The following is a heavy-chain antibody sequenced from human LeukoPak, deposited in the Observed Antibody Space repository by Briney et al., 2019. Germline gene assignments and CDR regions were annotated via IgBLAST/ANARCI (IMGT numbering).Heavy chain of an antibody. CDR3: ARDSKLGDYFDY. J-gene: IGHJ4*02. Sequence: GGSLRLSCAASGFTFSSYSMNWVRQAPGKGLEWVSVIYSGGSTYYADSVKGRFTISRDNSKNTLYLQMNSLRAEDTAVYYCARDSKLGDYFDYWGQGTLVTVSS. CDR2: IYSGGST. CDR1: GFTFSSYS. V-gene: IGHV3-66*01. D-gene: IGHD1-26*01.